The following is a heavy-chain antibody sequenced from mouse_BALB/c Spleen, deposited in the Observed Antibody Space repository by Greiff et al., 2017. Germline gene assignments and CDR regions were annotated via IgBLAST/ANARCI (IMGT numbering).Heavy chain of an antibody. D-gene: IGHD2-14*01. Sequence: EVKLVESGGGLVQPGGSLRLSCATSGFTFTDYYMSWVRQPPGKALEWLGFIRNKANGYTTEYSASVKGRFTISRDNSQSILYLQMNTLRAEDSATYYCAGLHRYGGAMDYLGQGTSVTVSS. CDR2: IRNKANGYTT. CDR1: GFTFTDYY. CDR3: AGLHRYGGAMDY. V-gene: IGHV7-3*02. J-gene: IGHJ4*01.